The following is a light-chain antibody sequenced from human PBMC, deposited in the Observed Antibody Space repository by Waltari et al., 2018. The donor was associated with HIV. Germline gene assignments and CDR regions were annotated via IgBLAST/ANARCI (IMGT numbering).Light chain of an antibody. J-gene: IGLJ3*02. CDR1: SSNIGSNS. CDR3: SSYTGSSTLWV. CDR2: RNN. Sequence: QSVLTQPPSASGTPGHRVTISCSGSSSNIGSNSVNWYQHLPETAPKLLIFRNNQRPSGVPCRFSGSKSGNTASLTIAGLQAEDEADYYCSSYTGSSTLWVFGGGTKLTVL. V-gene: IGLV1-44*01.